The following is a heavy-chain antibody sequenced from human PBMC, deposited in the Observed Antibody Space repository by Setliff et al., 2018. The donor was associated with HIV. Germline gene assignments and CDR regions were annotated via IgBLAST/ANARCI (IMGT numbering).Heavy chain of an antibody. CDR1: GGSISSSSYY. V-gene: IGHV4-39*01. CDR2: IYFSGTP. J-gene: IGHJ4*02. Sequence: SETLSLTCTVSGGSISSSSYYWAWIRRPPGKGLEWVASIYFSGTPYYNPSLKNRVTISVDTSKNQFSLKLSSVTAADTAVYYCARRGMWSYETGGNPTATFDYWGQGVLVTVSS. D-gene: IGHD2-8*02. CDR3: ARRGMWSYETGGNPTATFDY.